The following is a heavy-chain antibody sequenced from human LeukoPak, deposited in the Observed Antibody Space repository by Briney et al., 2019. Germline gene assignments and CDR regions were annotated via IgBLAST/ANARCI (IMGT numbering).Heavy chain of an antibody. CDR2: INPTSGDT. D-gene: IGHD7-27*01. CDR1: GYTFTCYY. J-gene: IGHJ3*02. Sequence: ASVKVSCKASGYTFTCYYMHWVRQAPGQGLEWMGWINPTSGDTNYVQKFQGRVIMTRDTSISTAYMELSGVRSDDTAVYYCARGDGDGPARRAFDIWGQGTMVTVSS. CDR3: ARGDGDGPARRAFDI. V-gene: IGHV1-2*02.